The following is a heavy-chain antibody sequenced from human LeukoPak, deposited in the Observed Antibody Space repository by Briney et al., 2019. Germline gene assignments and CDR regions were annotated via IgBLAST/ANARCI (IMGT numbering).Heavy chain of an antibody. CDR2: IKQDGSEK. D-gene: IGHD5-18*01. J-gene: IGHJ4*02. CDR3: ARSYTHGYGYFDY. CDR1: GFTFSTYA. Sequence: PWGSLRLSCAASGFTFSTYAMSWVRQAPGKWLEWVANIKQDGSEKYYVDSVKGRFTISRDNSKNTLYLQMNSLRAEDTAVYYCARSYTHGYGYFDYWGQGTLVTVSS. V-gene: IGHV3-7*01.